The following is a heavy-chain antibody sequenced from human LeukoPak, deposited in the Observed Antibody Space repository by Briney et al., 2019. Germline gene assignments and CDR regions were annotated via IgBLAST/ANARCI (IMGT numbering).Heavy chain of an antibody. CDR1: GFTFSSYG. D-gene: IGHD2-21*01. CDR3: AKGPLIRNWFDP. CDR2: IRYDGSNR. Sequence: GGSLRLSCAASGFTFSSYGMHWVRQAPGKGLEWVAFIRYDGSNRYYADSVKGRFTISRDNSKNTLYLQMNSLRAEDTAVYHCAKGPLIRNWFDPWGQGTLVTVSS. V-gene: IGHV3-30*02. J-gene: IGHJ5*02.